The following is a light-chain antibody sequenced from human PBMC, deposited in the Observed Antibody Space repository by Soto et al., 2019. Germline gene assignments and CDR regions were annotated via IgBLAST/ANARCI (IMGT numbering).Light chain of an antibody. CDR1: QSVTTNY. Sequence: EIVLTQSPGSLSLSPGERATLSCRASQSVTTNYLAWYQQKPGQAPRLLIYGASSGATGIPDRFSGSGSGTDFTLTISRLELEDFAVYYCQEYGSSSVTFGQGTRLDIK. CDR2: GAS. CDR3: QEYGSSSVT. J-gene: IGKJ5*01. V-gene: IGKV3-20*01.